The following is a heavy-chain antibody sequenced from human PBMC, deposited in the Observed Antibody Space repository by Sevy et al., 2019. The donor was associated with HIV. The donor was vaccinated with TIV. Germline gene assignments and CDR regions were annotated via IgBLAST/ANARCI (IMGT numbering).Heavy chain of an antibody. J-gene: IGHJ4*02. CDR2: ISQSGTT. D-gene: IGHD4-4*01. CDR3: ARGRRNKASLDF. CDR1: GYSISSGYF. V-gene: IGHV4-38-2*02. Sequence: SETLSLTCTVSGYSISSGYFWGWVRQPPGRGLEWIGDISQSGTTYFNPSLKSRFTISVDTSKNEISLKVHSVTAADTAVYYCARGRRNKASLDFWGQGTLVTVSS.